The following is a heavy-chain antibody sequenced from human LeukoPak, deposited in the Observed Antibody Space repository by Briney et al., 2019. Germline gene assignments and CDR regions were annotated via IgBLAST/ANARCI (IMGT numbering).Heavy chain of an antibody. J-gene: IGHJ4*02. CDR1: GYTFTSYA. Sequence: GASVKVSCKASGYTFTSYAMHWVRQAPGQRLEWMGWINAGNGNTKYSQKFQGRVTITRDTSTSTVYMELSSLRSEDTAVYYCAGARSPSIAALDFDYWGQGTLVTVSS. V-gene: IGHV1-3*01. CDR3: AGARSPSIAALDFDY. CDR2: INAGNGNT. D-gene: IGHD6-6*01.